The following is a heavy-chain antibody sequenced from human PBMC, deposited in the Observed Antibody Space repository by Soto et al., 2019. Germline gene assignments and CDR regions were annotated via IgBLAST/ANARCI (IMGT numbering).Heavy chain of an antibody. J-gene: IGHJ3*02. V-gene: IGHV3-33*01. CDR2: IWYDGSDK. Sequence: GGSLRLSCAASGFTFSSYGMHWVRQAPGKGLEWVAVIWYDGSDKYYADSVKGRFTISRDNSKNTLYLQMNSLRAEDTAVYYCARDLYQGIAAQGVVDIWGQGTMVTVSS. D-gene: IGHD6-13*01. CDR3: ARDLYQGIAAQGVVDI. CDR1: GFTFSSYG.